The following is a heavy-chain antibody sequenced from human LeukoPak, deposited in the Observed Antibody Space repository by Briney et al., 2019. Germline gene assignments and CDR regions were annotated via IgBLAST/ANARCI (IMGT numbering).Heavy chain of an antibody. V-gene: IGHV1-46*01. CDR2: INPSDGST. D-gene: IGHD4-23*01. Sequence: ASVKVSCKASGYTFTNYFLNWVRQAPGQGLEWMGLINPSDGSTNHAQKFQDRVTVTRDRSTSTVYMEVSSLRSEETAVYYCARDGQNDYGGDSGFDSWGQGTLVTVSS. CDR3: ARDGQNDYGGDSGFDS. J-gene: IGHJ4*02. CDR1: GYTFTNYF.